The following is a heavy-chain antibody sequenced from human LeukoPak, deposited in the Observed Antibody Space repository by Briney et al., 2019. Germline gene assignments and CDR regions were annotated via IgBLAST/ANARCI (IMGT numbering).Heavy chain of an antibody. CDR3: AKDREGSGYPGAFDI. J-gene: IGHJ3*02. V-gene: IGHV3-30-3*01. D-gene: IGHD3-22*01. CDR2: ISYDGSNK. CDR1: GFTFSSYA. Sequence: EGSLRLSCAASGFTFSSYAMHWVRQAPGKGLEWVAVISYDGSNKYYADSVKGRFTISRDNSKNTLYLQMNSLRAEDTAVYYCAKDREGSGYPGAFDIWGQGTMVTVSS.